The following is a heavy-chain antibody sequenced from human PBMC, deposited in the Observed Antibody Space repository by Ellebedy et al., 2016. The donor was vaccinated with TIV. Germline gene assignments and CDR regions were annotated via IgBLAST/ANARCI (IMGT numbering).Heavy chain of an antibody. CDR3: ARVDGDYVDYWYFDL. CDR1: GGSINNSNYS. CDR2: IYHRGSA. J-gene: IGHJ2*01. D-gene: IGHD4-17*01. V-gene: IGHV4-30-2*01. Sequence: LRLSCAVSGGSINNSNYSWSWIRQPPGKGLEWLGYIYHRGSAYYNPSLQSRVTMSVDKSKNQFSLKLSSVTAADTATYYCARVDGDYVDYWYFDLWGRGTLVTVSS.